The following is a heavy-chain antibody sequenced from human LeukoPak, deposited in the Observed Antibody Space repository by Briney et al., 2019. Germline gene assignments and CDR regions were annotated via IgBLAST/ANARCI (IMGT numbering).Heavy chain of an antibody. V-gene: IGHV4-31*03. CDR2: IYYSGST. CDR1: GGSISSDDYY. Sequence: SQTLSLTCTVSGGSISSDDYYCTWIRQHPGKGLEWIGYIYYSGSTYYNPSLKSRVTISVDTSKNQFSLRLSSVTVADTAVYYCARVRQGTFDYWGQGTLVTVSS. J-gene: IGHJ4*02. CDR3: ARVRQGTFDY. D-gene: IGHD1-1*01.